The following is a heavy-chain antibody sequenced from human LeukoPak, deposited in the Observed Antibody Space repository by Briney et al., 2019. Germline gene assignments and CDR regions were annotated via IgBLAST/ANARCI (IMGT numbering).Heavy chain of an antibody. J-gene: IGHJ4*02. CDR1: GFTFDDYA. V-gene: IGHV3-9*01. Sequence: GRSLRLSCAASGFTFDDYAMHWVRQAPGKGLEWVSGISWNSGSIGYADSVKGRFTISRDNAKNSLYQQMNSLRAEDTALYYCAKDKGYSYGLNYFDYWGQGTLVTVSS. CDR3: AKDKGYSYGLNYFDY. CDR2: ISWNSGSI. D-gene: IGHD5-18*01.